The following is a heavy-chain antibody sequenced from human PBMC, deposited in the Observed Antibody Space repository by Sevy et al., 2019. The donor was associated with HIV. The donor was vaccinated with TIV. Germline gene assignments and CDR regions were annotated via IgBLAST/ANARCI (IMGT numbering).Heavy chain of an antibody. CDR1: GFTFSSYA. V-gene: IGHV3-23*01. CDR3: ALGTQMYLSDSSGYYYDF. D-gene: IGHD3-22*01. J-gene: IGHJ4*02. CDR2: ISGSGGRT. Sequence: GGSLRLSCAGSGFTFSSYAMNWVRQAPGKGLEWVSGISGSGGRTFYADSVKGRFTISRDNSKNTLYLQINSLRAEDTAVYYCALGTQMYLSDSSGYYYDFWGQGTLVTVSS.